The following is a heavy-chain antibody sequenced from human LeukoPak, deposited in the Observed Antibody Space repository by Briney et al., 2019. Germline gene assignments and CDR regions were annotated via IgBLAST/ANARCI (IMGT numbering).Heavy chain of an antibody. V-gene: IGHV4-59*12. CDR3: ARDSGSYYFDY. CDR1: GGSISSYY. J-gene: IGHJ4*02. D-gene: IGHD1-26*01. CDR2: IYYSGST. Sequence: PSETLSLTCTVSGGSISSYYWSWIRQPPGKGLEWIGSIYYSGSTYYNPSLKSRVTISVDTSKNQFSLKLSSVTAADTAVYYCARDSGSYYFDYWGQGTLVTVSS.